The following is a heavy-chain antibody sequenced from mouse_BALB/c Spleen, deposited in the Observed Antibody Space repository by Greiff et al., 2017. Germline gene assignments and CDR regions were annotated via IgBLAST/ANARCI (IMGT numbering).Heavy chain of an antibody. CDR1: GFTFSDYY. Sequence: EVKLVESGGGLVKPGGSLKLSCAASGFTFSDYYMYWVRQTPEKRLEWVATISDGGSYTYYPDSVKGRFTISRDNAKNNLYLQMSSLKSEDTAMYYCAREDSSGSYAMDYWGQGTSVTVSS. J-gene: IGHJ4*01. V-gene: IGHV5-4*02. CDR3: AREDSSGSYAMDY. D-gene: IGHD3-2*01. CDR2: ISDGGSYT.